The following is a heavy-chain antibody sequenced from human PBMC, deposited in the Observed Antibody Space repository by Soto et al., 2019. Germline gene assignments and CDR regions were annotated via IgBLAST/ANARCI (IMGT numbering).Heavy chain of an antibody. D-gene: IGHD5-12*01. CDR1: SGSISSSNW. CDR2: IYHSGST. J-gene: IGHJ6*03. CDR3: AKRTSGYDPDYYYYYMDV. V-gene: IGHV4-4*02. Sequence: SETLSLTCAVSSGSISSSNWWSWVRQPPGKGLEWIGEIYHSGSTNYNPSLKSRVTISVDKSKNQFSLKLSSVTAADTAVYYCAKRTSGYDPDYYYYYMDVWGKGTTVTVSS.